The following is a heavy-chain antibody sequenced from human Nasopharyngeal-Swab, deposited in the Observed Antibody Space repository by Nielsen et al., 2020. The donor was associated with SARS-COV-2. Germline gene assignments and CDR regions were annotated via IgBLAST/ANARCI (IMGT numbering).Heavy chain of an antibody. CDR3: ARKVLEGYYYYGMDV. Sequence: SVKVSCKASGGTFSSYAISWVRHAPCQGLEWMGGIIPIFGTANYAQKFQGRVTITADKSTSTAYMELSSLRSEDTAVYYCARKVLEGYYYYGMDVWGQGTTVTVSS. CDR2: IIPIFGTA. V-gene: IGHV1-69*06. D-gene: IGHD3-3*01. J-gene: IGHJ6*02. CDR1: GGTFSSYA.